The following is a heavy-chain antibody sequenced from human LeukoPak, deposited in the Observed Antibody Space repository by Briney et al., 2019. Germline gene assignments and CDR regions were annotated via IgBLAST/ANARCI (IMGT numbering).Heavy chain of an antibody. V-gene: IGHV3-7*01. CDR3: ARDGFWSDHFDY. Sequence: GGSLRLSCAASGFTFSSDWMSWVRQAPGKGLEWVANIKQDGSEKYYVDSVKGRFTISRDNAKNSLYLQMNSLRAEDTAVYYCARDGFWSDHFDYWGQGTLVTVSS. CDR1: GFTFSSDW. D-gene: IGHD3-3*01. J-gene: IGHJ4*02. CDR2: IKQDGSEK.